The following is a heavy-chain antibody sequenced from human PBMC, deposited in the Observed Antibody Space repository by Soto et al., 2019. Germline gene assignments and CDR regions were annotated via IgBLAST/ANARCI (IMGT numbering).Heavy chain of an antibody. D-gene: IGHD3-10*01. J-gene: IGHJ4*02. V-gene: IGHV1-18*01. CDR1: GYAFTSYG. CDR3: ARRRMVRGVIEDFDY. CDR2: ISAYNGNT. Sequence: GASVKVSCKASGYAFTSYGISWVRQAPGQGLERMGWISAYNGNTNYAQKLQGRVTMTTDTSTSTAYMELRSLRSDDTAVYYCARRRMVRGVIEDFDYWGQGTLVTVSS.